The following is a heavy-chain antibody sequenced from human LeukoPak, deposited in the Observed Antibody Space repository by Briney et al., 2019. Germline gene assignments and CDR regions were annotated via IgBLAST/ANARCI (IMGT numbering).Heavy chain of an antibody. CDR1: GYTFINYV. CDR2: INPNNGGT. J-gene: IGHJ4*02. CDR3: ARDERYDSSGYPFDY. V-gene: IGHV1-2*02. D-gene: IGHD3-22*01. Sequence: GASVKVSCKASGYTFINYVLNWVRQAPGQGLEWMGWINPNNGGTKYAQKFQDRVTMTRDTSISTAYVELSRLRSDDTAVYYCARDERYDSSGYPFDYWGQGTLVTVSS.